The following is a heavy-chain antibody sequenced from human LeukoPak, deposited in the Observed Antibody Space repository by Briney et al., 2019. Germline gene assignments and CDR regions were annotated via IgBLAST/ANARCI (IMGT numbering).Heavy chain of an antibody. V-gene: IGHV1-69*04. CDR1: GGTFSSYA. J-gene: IGHJ4*02. Sequence: ASVTVSCKASGGTFSSYAISWVRQAPGQGLEWMGRIIPIFGIANYAQKFQGRVTITADKSTSTAYMELSSLRSEDTAVYYCARDINYDFWSGLGYWGQGTLVTVSS. CDR2: IIPIFGIA. D-gene: IGHD3-3*01. CDR3: ARDINYDFWSGLGY.